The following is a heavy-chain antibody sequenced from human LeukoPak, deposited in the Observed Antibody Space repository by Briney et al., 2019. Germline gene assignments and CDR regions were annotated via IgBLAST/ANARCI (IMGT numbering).Heavy chain of an antibody. Sequence: PGGSLRLSCAASGFTFSSYSMNWVRQAPGKGLEWVSVISGSGRNTYYADSVKGRFTISRDNAKNSLYLQMNSLRAEDTAVYYCARNWEEGSFDCWGQGTLVTVSS. CDR3: ARNWEEGSFDC. D-gene: IGHD7-27*01. CDR1: GFTFSSYS. J-gene: IGHJ4*02. CDR2: ISGSGRNT. V-gene: IGHV3-21*04.